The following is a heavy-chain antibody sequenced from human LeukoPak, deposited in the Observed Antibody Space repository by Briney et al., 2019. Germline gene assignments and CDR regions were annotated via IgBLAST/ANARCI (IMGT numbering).Heavy chain of an antibody. CDR2: IYYSGST. CDR1: GVSISSGGYY. V-gene: IGHV4-31*03. J-gene: IGHJ4*02. D-gene: IGHD5-18*01. Sequence: SQTLSLTCTVSGVSISSGGYYWRWIRQHPGKGLEWIGYIYYSGSTYYNPSLKSRVTISVDTSKNQFSLKLSSVTAADTAVYYCASGGYGLAFDYWGQGTLVTVSS. CDR3: ASGGYGLAFDY.